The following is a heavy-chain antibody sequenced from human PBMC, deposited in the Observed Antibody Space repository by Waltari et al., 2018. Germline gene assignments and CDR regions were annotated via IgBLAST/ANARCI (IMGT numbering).Heavy chain of an antibody. V-gene: IGHV1-46*01. CDR3: ARLVADFPFDY. D-gene: IGHD6-25*01. J-gene: IGHJ4*02. Sequence: QVQLVQSGAEVKKPGASVKVSCKASGYTFTSYYMHWVRQAPGQGLEWMGIINPSGGSTSYAQRFQGRVTMTRDTSTSTVYMELSSLRSEDTAVYYCARLVADFPFDYWGQGTLVTVSS. CDR1: GYTFTSYY. CDR2: INPSGGST.